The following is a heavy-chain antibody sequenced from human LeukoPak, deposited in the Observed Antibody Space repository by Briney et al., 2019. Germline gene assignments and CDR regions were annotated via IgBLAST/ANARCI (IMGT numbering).Heavy chain of an antibody. CDR2: INPNSGGT. J-gene: IGHJ6*03. Sequence: ASVKVSCKASGYTFTGYYMHWVRQAPGQGLDWMGWINPNSGGTNYAQKFQGRVTMTRDTSISTAYMELSRLKSDDTAVYYCARPGSGSYFAYMDVWGKGTTVTVSS. CDR3: ARPGSGSYFAYMDV. V-gene: IGHV1-2*02. CDR1: GYTFTGYY. D-gene: IGHD1-26*01.